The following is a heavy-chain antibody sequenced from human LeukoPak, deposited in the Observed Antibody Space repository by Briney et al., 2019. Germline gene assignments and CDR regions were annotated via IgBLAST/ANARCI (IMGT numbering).Heavy chain of an antibody. CDR2: IRSKAYGGTT. Sequence: GGSLRLSCTASGFTFGAYTMNWVRQAPGQGLEGVGFIRSKAYGGTTEYTASVKGRFTISRDDSKSIAYLQMNSLKTEDTAVYYCTREIAVAGTLGYWGQGTLVTGSS. D-gene: IGHD6-19*01. J-gene: IGHJ4*02. CDR1: GFTFGAYT. V-gene: IGHV3-49*04. CDR3: TREIAVAGTLGY.